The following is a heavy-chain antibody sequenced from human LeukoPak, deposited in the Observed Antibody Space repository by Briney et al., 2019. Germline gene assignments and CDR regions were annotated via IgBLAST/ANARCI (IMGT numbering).Heavy chain of an antibody. D-gene: IGHD2-15*01. J-gene: IGHJ4*02. Sequence: SVKVSCKASGGTFSSYAISWVRQAPGQGLEWMGRIIPIFGTANYAQKFQGRVTITADKSTSTAYMELSSLRSEDTAVYYCARGGYRSGGSCYPIDYWGQGTLVTVSS. V-gene: IGHV1-69*06. CDR3: ARGGYRSGGSCYPIDY. CDR1: GGTFSSYA. CDR2: IIPIFGTA.